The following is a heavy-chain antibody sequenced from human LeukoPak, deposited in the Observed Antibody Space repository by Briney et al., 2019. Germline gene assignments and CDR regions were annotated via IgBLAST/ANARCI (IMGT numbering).Heavy chain of an antibody. Sequence: GSVTVSCKASGYTFTTSAMDWVGQAPGQSVEWMGWINAGSGDTKYSQKFQGRVTFTRDTSASTAYMALSSLRFEDTAVYFCARDQSFGCYPDYWGQGTLVTVSS. V-gene: IGHV1-3*01. D-gene: IGHD3-3*01. J-gene: IGHJ4*02. CDR3: ARDQSFGCYPDY. CDR1: GYTFTTSA. CDR2: INAGSGDT.